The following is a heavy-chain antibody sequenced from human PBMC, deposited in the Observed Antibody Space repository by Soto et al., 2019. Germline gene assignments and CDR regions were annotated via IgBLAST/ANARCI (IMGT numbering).Heavy chain of an antibody. D-gene: IGHD6-13*01. J-gene: IGHJ6*02. CDR1: GFTFSSYA. CDR2: ISGSGGST. Sequence: PGVSLRLSCAASGFTFSSYAMSWVRQAPGKGLEWVSAISGSGGSTYYADSVKGRFTISRDNSKNTLYLQMNSLRAEDTAVYYCAKPMYSSHFYYYYGMDVWGQGTTVTVSS. CDR3: AKPMYSSHFYYYYGMDV. V-gene: IGHV3-23*01.